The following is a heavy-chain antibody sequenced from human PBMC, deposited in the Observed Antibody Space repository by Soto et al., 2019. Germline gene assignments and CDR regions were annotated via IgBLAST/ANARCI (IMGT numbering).Heavy chain of an antibody. J-gene: IGHJ4*02. D-gene: IGHD3-22*01. CDR2: ISYDGSNK. CDR1: GFTFSSYA. V-gene: IGHV3-30-3*01. Sequence: QVQLVESGGGVVQPGRSLRLSCAASGFTFSSYAMHWVRQAPGKGLEWVAIISYDGSNKYDADSVKGRFTISRDNSKSTLFLQMNSLRAEDTAVYYCARMDGSGYYGSYFDYWGQGTLVTVSS. CDR3: ARMDGSGYYGSYFDY.